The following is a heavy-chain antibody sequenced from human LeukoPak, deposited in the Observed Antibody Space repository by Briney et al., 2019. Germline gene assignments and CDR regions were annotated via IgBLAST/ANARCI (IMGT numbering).Heavy chain of an antibody. CDR1: GFTFSSYW. CDR3: ARGYGSGSSHIDY. V-gene: IGHV3-7*01. D-gene: IGHD3-10*01. J-gene: IGHJ4*02. CDR2: IKQDGSEK. Sequence: GGSLRLSCAASGFTFSSYWMSWVRQAPGKGLEWGANIKQDGSEKYYVDSVKGRFTISRDNAKNSLYLQMNSLRAEDTAVYYCARGYGSGSSHIDYWGQGTLVTVSS.